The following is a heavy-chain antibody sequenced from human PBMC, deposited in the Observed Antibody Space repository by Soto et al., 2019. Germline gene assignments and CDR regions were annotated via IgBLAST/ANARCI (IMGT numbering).Heavy chain of an antibody. CDR2: IWYDGSNK. D-gene: IGHD3-10*01. V-gene: IGHV3-33*01. J-gene: IGHJ6*02. Sequence: QVQLVESGGGVVQPGRSLRLSCAASGFTFSSYGMHWVRQAPGKGLEWVAVIWYDGSNKYYADSVKGRFTISRDNSKNTLYLQMNSLRAKDTAVYYCAREPVLLWFGEDGMDVWGQGTTVTVSS. CDR3: AREPVLLWFGEDGMDV. CDR1: GFTFSSYG.